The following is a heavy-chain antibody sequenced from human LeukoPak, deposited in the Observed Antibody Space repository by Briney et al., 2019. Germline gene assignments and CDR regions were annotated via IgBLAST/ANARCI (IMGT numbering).Heavy chain of an antibody. CDR2: ISAYNGNT. CDR3: ARGPYCSGGTCYSQYFDY. CDR1: VYTFTSYG. D-gene: IGHD2-15*01. V-gene: IGHV1-18*01. J-gene: IGHJ4*02. Sequence: GASVKVSCKASVYTFTSYGISWVRQAAGQGLEWMGWISAYNGNTNYAQKLQGRVTMTTDTSTSTAYMELRSLRSDDTAVYYCARGPYCSGGTCYSQYFDYWGQGTLVTVSS.